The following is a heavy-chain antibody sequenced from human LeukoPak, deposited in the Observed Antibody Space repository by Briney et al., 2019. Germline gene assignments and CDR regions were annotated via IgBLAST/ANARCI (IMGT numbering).Heavy chain of an antibody. D-gene: IGHD5-24*01. Sequence: GGSLRLSCAASGFTFSSYEMNWVRQAPGKGLEWVSYISSSGSTIYYADSVKGRFTISRDNAKNSLYLQMNSLRAEDTAVYYCARDPAGMATERTWYFDLWGRGTLVTVSS. CDR1: GFTFSSYE. V-gene: IGHV3-48*03. CDR2: ISSSGSTI. J-gene: IGHJ2*01. CDR3: ARDPAGMATERTWYFDL.